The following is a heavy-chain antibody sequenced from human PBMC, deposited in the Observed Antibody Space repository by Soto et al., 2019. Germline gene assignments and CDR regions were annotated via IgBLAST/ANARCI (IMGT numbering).Heavy chain of an antibody. CDR2: IKSKTDGGTP. D-gene: IGHD3-22*01. CDR3: TTDCYSSIIVVRFDY. Sequence: SLRLSCAASGFTFSNAWINWVRQAPGKGLAWVGRIKSKTDGGTPDYAAPVKGRFAISRDDSKNMVYLQMNSLKTEDTGIYHFTTDCYSSIIVVRFDYWGHGTLVNVSS. J-gene: IGHJ4*01. CDR1: GFTFSNAW. V-gene: IGHV3-15*07.